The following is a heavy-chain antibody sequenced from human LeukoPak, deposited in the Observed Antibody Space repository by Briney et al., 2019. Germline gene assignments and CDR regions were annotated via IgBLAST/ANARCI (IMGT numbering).Heavy chain of an antibody. J-gene: IGHJ5*02. CDR1: GGTFSSYA. Sequence: GASVKVSCKASGGTFSSYAISWVRQAPGQGLEWMGGIIPIFGTANYAQKFQGRVTITADESTSTAYMELSSLRSVDTAVYYCATSPAASDNWFDPWGQGTLVTVSS. CDR2: IIPIFGTA. CDR3: ATSPAASDNWFDP. V-gene: IGHV1-69*13. D-gene: IGHD2-2*01.